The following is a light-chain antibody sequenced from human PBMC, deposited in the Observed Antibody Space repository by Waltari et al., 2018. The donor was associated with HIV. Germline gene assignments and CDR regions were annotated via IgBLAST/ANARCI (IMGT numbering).Light chain of an antibody. V-gene: IGLV1-40*01. J-gene: IGLJ2*01. CDR2: ANI. CDR1: SSNIGAGYD. CDR3: QSFDSSLTTSGVI. Sequence: QSVLTQPPSVSGAPGQRVTISCTGSSSNIGAGYDVHWYQQRPGTAPKLHIFANINRPSGVPDRFSGSKSGSSASLAITGLQAEDEAHYYCQSFDSSLTTSGVIFGGGTKLTVL.